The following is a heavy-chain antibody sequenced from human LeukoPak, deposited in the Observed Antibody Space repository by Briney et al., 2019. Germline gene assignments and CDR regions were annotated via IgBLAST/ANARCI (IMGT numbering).Heavy chain of an antibody. J-gene: IGHJ4*02. Sequence: SETLSLTCAVYGGSFSGYYWSWIRQPPGKGLEWIGYIYYSGSTNYNPSLKSRVTISVDTSKNQFSLRLSSVTAADTAVYYCARVTGYVMEDYFDYWGQGTLVTVSS. CDR1: GGSFSGYY. V-gene: IGHV4-59*01. CDR2: IYYSGST. D-gene: IGHD6-13*01. CDR3: ARVTGYVMEDYFDY.